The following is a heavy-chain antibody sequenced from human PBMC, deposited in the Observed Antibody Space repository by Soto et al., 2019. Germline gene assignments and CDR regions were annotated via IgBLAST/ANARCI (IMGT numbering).Heavy chain of an antibody. J-gene: IGHJ4*02. V-gene: IGHV4-34*01. D-gene: IGHD6-13*01. Sequence: SETLSLTCAVYGGSFSGYYWSWIRQPPGKGLEWIGEINHSGSTNYNPSLKSRVTISVDTSKNQFSLKLSSVTAADTAVYYCARGEYSSSCFDYWGQGTLVTVST. CDR2: INHSGST. CDR3: ARGEYSSSCFDY. CDR1: GGSFSGYY.